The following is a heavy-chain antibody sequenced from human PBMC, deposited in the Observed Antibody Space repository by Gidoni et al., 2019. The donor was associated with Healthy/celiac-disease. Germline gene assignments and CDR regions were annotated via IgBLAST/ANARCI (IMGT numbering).Heavy chain of an antibody. CDR3: ARVGRDGYNDPTLDY. Sequence: QVQLVHSGAEVTKPGSSVKVSCQASGGTFSSYTISWVRQAPGQGLEWMGRIIPILGIANYAQKFQGRVTITADKSTSTAYMELSSLRSEDTAVYYCARVGRDGYNDPTLDYWGQGTLVTVSS. J-gene: IGHJ4*02. CDR1: GGTFSSYT. V-gene: IGHV1-69*02. D-gene: IGHD5-12*01. CDR2: IIPILGIA.